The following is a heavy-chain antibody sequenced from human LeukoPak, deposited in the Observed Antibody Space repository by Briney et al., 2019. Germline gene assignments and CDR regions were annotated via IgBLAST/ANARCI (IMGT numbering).Heavy chain of an antibody. Sequence: GGSLRLSCAASGFTFSDYYMSWIRQAPGKGLEWVSYISSSGSTIYYADSVKGRFTISRDNSKNTLYLQMNSLRAEDTAVYYCAKDSRSGWYIGYFDYWGQGTLVTVSS. CDR3: AKDSRSGWYIGYFDY. J-gene: IGHJ4*02. D-gene: IGHD6-19*01. V-gene: IGHV3-11*04. CDR1: GFTFSDYY. CDR2: ISSSGSTI.